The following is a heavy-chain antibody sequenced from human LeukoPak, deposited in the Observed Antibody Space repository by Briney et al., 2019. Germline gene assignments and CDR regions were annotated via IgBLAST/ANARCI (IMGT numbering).Heavy chain of an antibody. J-gene: IGHJ4*02. Sequence: GGSLRLSCAASGFTFDDYAMHWVRQAPGKGLEWVSGISWNSGSIGYADSVKGRFTISRDNAKNSLYLQMNSLRAEDTAVYYCARVHPGAGFDFDYWGQGTLVTVSS. CDR1: GFTFDDYA. CDR2: ISWNSGSI. CDR3: ARVHPGAGFDFDY. V-gene: IGHV3-9*01. D-gene: IGHD3-10*01.